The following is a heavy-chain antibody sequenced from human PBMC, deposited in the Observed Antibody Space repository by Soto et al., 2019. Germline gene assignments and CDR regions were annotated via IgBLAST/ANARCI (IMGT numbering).Heavy chain of an antibody. Sequence: QVQLQQWGAGLLKPSETLSLTCAVYGGSFSGYYWSWIRQPPGKGLEWVGEINHSGSTNYNPSLKSRVTISVDTSKNQFSLKLSSVTAADTAVYYCARGRSKSSYGGPHYFDYWGQGTLVTVSS. CDR2: INHSGST. D-gene: IGHD5-18*01. CDR3: ARGRSKSSYGGPHYFDY. J-gene: IGHJ4*02. V-gene: IGHV4-34*01. CDR1: GGSFSGYY.